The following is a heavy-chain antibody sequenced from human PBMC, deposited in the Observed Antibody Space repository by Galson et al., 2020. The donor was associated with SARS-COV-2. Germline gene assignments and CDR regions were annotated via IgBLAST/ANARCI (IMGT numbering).Heavy chain of an antibody. CDR3: ARENDFWSGYSNWFDP. J-gene: IGHJ5*02. D-gene: IGHD3-3*01. Sequence: GGSLRLSCAASGFTFSSYSMNWVRQAPGKGLEWVSSISSSSSYIYYADSVKGRFTISRDNAKNSLYLQMNSLRAEDTAVYYCARENDFWSGYSNWFDPWGQGTLVTVSS. V-gene: IGHV3-21*01. CDR2: ISSSSSYI. CDR1: GFTFSSYS.